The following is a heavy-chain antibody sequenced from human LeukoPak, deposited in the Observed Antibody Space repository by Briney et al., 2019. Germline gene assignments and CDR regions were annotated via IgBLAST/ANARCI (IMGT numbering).Heavy chain of an antibody. CDR3: ARDQDSSSSFYYYMDV. D-gene: IGHD6-6*01. CDR2: IYHSGST. J-gene: IGHJ6*03. Sequence: SETLSLTCTVSGGSISSYYWSWIRQPPGKGLEWIGYIYHSGSTYYNPSLKSRVTISVDRSKNQFSLKLSSVTAADTAVYYCARDQDSSSSFYYYMDVWGKGTTVTVSS. CDR1: GGSISSYY. V-gene: IGHV4-59*12.